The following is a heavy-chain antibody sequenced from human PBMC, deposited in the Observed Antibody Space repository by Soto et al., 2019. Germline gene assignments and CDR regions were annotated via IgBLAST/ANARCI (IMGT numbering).Heavy chain of an antibody. Sequence: GGSLRLSCAASGFTFSSYAMHWVRQAPGKGLEWVAVISYDGSNKYYADSVKGRFTISRDNSKNTLYLQMNSLRAEDTAVYYCETGRYNWSGSPGACDIWGQRTMGTVSS. J-gene: IGHJ3*02. CDR1: GFTFSSYA. CDR3: ETGRYNWSGSPGACDI. D-gene: IGHD1-1*01. CDR2: ISYDGSNK. V-gene: IGHV3-30-3*01.